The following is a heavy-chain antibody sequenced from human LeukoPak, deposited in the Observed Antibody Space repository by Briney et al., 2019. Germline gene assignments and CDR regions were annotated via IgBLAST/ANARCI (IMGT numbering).Heavy chain of an antibody. CDR3: ARGFSVVSSSWYDYFDF. CDR1: GYTFTSYG. D-gene: IGHD6-13*01. J-gene: IGHJ4*02. Sequence: ASVKVSCEASGYTFTSYGISWVRQAPGQGLEWMGWINPNSGDTNYPQKFQGRVTMTRDTSISTAYMELSRLRSDDTAVYYCARGFSVVSSSWYDYFDFWGQGTLVTVSS. CDR2: INPNSGDT. V-gene: IGHV1-2*02.